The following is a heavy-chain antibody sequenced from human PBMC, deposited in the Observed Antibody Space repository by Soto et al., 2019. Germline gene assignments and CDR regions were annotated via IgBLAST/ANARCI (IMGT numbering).Heavy chain of an antibody. CDR2: IIPIFGAA. D-gene: IGHD6-19*01. CDR1: GYTFTSHG. V-gene: IGHV1-69*13. J-gene: IGHJ4*02. CDR3: AAVAGFDY. Sequence: GASVKVSCKASGYTFTSHGIHWVRQAPGQGLEWMGGIIPIFGAANYAQKFQGRVTITADESTSTAYMELSSLRSEDTAVYYCAAVAGFDYWGQGTLVTVSS.